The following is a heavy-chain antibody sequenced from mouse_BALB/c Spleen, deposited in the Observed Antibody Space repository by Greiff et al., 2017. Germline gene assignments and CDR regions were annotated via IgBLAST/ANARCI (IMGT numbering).Heavy chain of an antibody. J-gene: IGHJ4*01. CDR1: GYTFTSYT. V-gene: IGHV1-4*01. Sequence: VQLQESGAELARPGASVKMSCKASGYTFTSYTMHWVKQRPGQGLEWIGYINPSSGYTNYNQKFKDKATLTADKSSSTAYMQLSSLTSADSAVYYCARFGIYYDYDGYAMDYWGQGTSVTVSS. D-gene: IGHD2-4*01. CDR3: ARFGIYYDYDGYAMDY. CDR2: INPSSGYT.